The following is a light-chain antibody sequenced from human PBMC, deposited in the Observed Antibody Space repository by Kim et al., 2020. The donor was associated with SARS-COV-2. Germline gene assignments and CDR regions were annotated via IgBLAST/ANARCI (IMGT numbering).Light chain of an antibody. CDR1: QSVGGY. Sequence: LSPGERATLSCRASQSVGGYLAWYQQKPGQAPRLLIYDAFNRATGIPSRFSGSGSGTDFTLTISSLEPDDFAVYYCQQRSNWLWTFGQGTKVDIK. J-gene: IGKJ1*01. CDR3: QQRSNWLWT. CDR2: DAF. V-gene: IGKV3-11*01.